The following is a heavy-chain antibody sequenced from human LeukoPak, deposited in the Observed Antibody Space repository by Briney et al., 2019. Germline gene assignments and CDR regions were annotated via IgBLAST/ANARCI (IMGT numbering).Heavy chain of an antibody. V-gene: IGHV1-18*01. J-gene: IGHJ4*02. Sequence: ASVKVSCKASGYTFTSYDINWVRQATGQGLEWMGWISAYNGNTNYAQKLQGRVTMTTDTSTSTAYMELRSLRSDDTAVYYCAREYYYDSSGYCFDYWGLGTLVTVSS. CDR3: AREYYYDSSGYCFDY. CDR1: GYTFTSYD. D-gene: IGHD3-22*01. CDR2: ISAYNGNT.